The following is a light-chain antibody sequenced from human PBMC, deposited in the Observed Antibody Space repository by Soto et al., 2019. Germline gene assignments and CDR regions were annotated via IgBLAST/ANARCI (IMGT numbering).Light chain of an antibody. Sequence: EIVMTQSPATLSVSPGERATLSCRASQSVSSNLAWYQQKPGQAPRLLIYGDSTRATGIPARFSGSGSGTEFTLTIRSLQSEDFEVYYCQQYNNWPPYTFGQGTKLEIK. CDR3: QQYNNWPPYT. J-gene: IGKJ2*01. V-gene: IGKV3-15*01. CDR2: GDS. CDR1: QSVSSN.